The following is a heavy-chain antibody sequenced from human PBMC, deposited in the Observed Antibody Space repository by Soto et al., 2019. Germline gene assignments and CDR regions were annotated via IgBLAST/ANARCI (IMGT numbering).Heavy chain of an antibody. D-gene: IGHD3-10*01. CDR2: ISGGGDNT. J-gene: IGHJ5*02. CDR3: AKGLSGSGAYQWFDP. Sequence: EVQLLESGGGLVQPGGSLRLSCAASAFTFSRFAMSWVRQTPGNGLEWVSAISGGGDNTFYADSVKGRFTISRDNSKNTLYLQMNGLRVEDTVVYYCAKGLSGSGAYQWFDPWGQGTLVTVSS. CDR1: AFTFSRFA. V-gene: IGHV3-23*01.